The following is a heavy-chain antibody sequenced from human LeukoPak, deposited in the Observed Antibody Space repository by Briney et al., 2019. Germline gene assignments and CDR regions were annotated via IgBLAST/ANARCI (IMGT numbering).Heavy chain of an antibody. CDR3: ARIKSRFGELTGGTFDP. V-gene: IGHV3-23*01. CDR2: IVGSGGTT. Sequence: PGGSLRLSCAASGFTFSSYAMSWVRQAPGKGLEWVSAIVGSGGTTYYADSVTGRFSISRDNSKNTLYLQVNSLRAEDTAVYYCARIKSRFGELTGGTFDPWGQGTLLTVSS. D-gene: IGHD3-10*01. J-gene: IGHJ5*02. CDR1: GFTFSSYA.